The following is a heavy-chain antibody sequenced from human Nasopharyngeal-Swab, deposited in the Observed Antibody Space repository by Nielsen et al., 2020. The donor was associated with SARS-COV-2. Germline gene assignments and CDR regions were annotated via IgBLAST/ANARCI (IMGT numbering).Heavy chain of an antibody. CDR3: ARGYGDYGMDV. D-gene: IGHD4-17*01. Sequence: GESLKISCAASGFTFSSYAMHWVRQAPGKGLEYVSAISSNGGSTYYADSVKGRFTISRDNSKNTLYLQMGSLRAEDMAVYYCARGYGDYGMDVWGQGTTVTVSS. V-gene: IGHV3-64*02. J-gene: IGHJ6*02. CDR2: ISSNGGST. CDR1: GFTFSSYA.